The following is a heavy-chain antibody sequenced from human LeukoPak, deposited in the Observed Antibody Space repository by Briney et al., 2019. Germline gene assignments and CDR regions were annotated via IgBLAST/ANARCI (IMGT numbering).Heavy chain of an antibody. V-gene: IGHV4-39*07. Sequence: PSETLSLTCTVSGGSISSSSYYWGWIRQPPGKGLEWIGSIYHSGSTYYNPSLKSRVTISVDTSKNQFSLKLSSVTAADTAVYYCARGGTMVRGVVRDYYYYYMDVWGKGTTVTVSS. CDR3: ARGGTMVRGVVRDYYYYYMDV. CDR1: GGSISSSSYY. CDR2: IYHSGST. D-gene: IGHD3-10*01. J-gene: IGHJ6*03.